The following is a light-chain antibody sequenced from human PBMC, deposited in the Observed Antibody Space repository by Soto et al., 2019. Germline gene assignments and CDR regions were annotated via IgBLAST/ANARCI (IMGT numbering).Light chain of an antibody. CDR2: WAS. CDR1: HSVLYSSNNKNY. CDR3: QQYYSTPFT. J-gene: IGKJ4*01. Sequence: DIVMTQSPDSLAVXLXDRATINCKSXHSVLYSSNNKNYLAWYQQKPGQPPKLLIYWASTRESGVPDRFSGSGSGTDFTLTISSLQAEDVAVYYCQQYYSTPFTFGGGTKVDIK. V-gene: IGKV4-1*01.